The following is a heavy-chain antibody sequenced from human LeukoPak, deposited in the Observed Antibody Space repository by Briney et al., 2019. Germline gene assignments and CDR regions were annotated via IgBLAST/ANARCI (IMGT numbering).Heavy chain of an antibody. CDR3: ARDGRGGYSSSSVGYYYGMDV. D-gene: IGHD6-6*01. J-gene: IGHJ6*02. CDR2: INHSGST. V-gene: IGHV4-34*01. Sequence: PSETLSLTCAVYGGSFSGYYWSWIRQPPGKGLEWIGEINHSGSTNYNPSLKSRVTISVDTSKNQFSLKLSSVAAADTAVYYCARDGRGGYSSSSVGYYYGMDVWGQGTTVTVSS. CDR1: GGSFSGYY.